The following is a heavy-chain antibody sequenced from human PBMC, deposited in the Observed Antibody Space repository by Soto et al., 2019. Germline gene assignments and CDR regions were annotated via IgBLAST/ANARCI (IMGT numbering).Heavy chain of an antibody. J-gene: IGHJ6*02. CDR1: ESTFSSYW. D-gene: IGHD3-10*01. Sequence: EVQLVESGGGLVRPGGSLRLSCVASESTFSSYWMHWVRQTPGKGLVWVSRLNEDGSFTSYADSVQGRFTIFRDNAKKTLYLQMNSPRAEDTAVYYCARDLSGRADVWGQGTTVTVSS. CDR2: LNEDGSFT. CDR3: ARDLSGRADV. V-gene: IGHV3-74*01.